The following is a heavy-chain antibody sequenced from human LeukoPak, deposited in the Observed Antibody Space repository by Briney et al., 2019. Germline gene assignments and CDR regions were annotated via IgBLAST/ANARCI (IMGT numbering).Heavy chain of an antibody. V-gene: IGHV3-48*03. CDR3: ARAPLGYYMDV. Sequence: GGSLRLSCAASGFTLSSYEMNWVRQAPGKGLEWVSYISSSGSTIYYADSVKGRFTISRDNAKNSLYLQMNSLRAEDTAVYYCARAPLGYYMDVWGKGTTVTISS. CDR1: GFTLSSYE. J-gene: IGHJ6*03. CDR2: ISSSGSTI.